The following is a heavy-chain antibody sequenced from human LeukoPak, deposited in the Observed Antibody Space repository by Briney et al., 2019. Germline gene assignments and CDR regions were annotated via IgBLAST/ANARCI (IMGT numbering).Heavy chain of an antibody. CDR1: GFTFDDYA. CDR2: INWNSANI. D-gene: IGHD2-2*01. J-gene: IGHJ5*02. V-gene: IGHV3-9*01. Sequence: GGSLRLSCAASGFTFDDYAMHWVRQAPGKGLEWVSRINWNSANIVYADSVKGRFTISRDNSKNTLYLQMNSLRAEDTAVYYCAKGNIVVVPAAWNWFDPWGQGTLVTVSS. CDR3: AKGNIVVVPAAWNWFDP.